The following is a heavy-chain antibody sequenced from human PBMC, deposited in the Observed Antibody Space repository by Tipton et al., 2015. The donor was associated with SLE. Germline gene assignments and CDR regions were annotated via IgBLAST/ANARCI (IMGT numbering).Heavy chain of an antibody. J-gene: IGHJ4*02. D-gene: IGHD5-18*01. CDR2: INHSGST. Sequence: TLSLTCAVYGGSFSGYSWSWIRQPPGKGLEWIGEINHSGSTNYNPSLKSRVTISVDTSKNQFSLKLSSVTAADTAVYYCATLSWIQLFDYWGKGTLVTVSS. CDR3: ATLSWIQLFDY. V-gene: IGHV4-34*01. CDR1: GGSFSGYS.